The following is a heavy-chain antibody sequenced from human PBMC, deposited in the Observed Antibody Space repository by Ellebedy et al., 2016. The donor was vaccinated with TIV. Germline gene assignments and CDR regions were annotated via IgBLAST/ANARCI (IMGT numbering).Heavy chain of an antibody. CDR3: SRLEYPDVDLNWYFDL. D-gene: IGHD1-1*01. V-gene: IGHV4-39*01. CDR2: IYYSGNT. CDR1: GDSISRSSYY. J-gene: IGHJ2*01. Sequence: GSLRLSCTVSGDSISRSSYYWGWIRQPPGKGLEWIGNIYYSGNTYYNPTLKSRVTMSVDTSNNQFSLRLSSVTAADTAVYYCSRLEYPDVDLNWYFDLWGRGTLVTVSS.